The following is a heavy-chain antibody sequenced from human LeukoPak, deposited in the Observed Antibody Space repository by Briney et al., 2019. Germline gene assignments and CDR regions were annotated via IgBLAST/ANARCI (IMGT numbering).Heavy chain of an antibody. CDR1: GYTLTQLS. J-gene: IGHJ3*02. Sequence: GASVKVSCKVSGYTLTQLSVHWVRQAPGKGLEWMGGFDVEDGEIIYAQKLQGRVTMTEDTSTDTAYMELSSLRSEDTAVYYCATNRQIMILGVVIMPAFDIWGQGTMVTVSS. D-gene: IGHD3-3*01. V-gene: IGHV1-24*01. CDR2: FDVEDGEI. CDR3: ATNRQIMILGVVIMPAFDI.